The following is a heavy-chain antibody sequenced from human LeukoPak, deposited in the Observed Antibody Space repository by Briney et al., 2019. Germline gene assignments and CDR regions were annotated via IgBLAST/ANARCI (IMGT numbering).Heavy chain of an antibody. CDR2: IKSKTDGGTT. Sequence: GGSLRLSCAAYGFTFSNAWMNWVRQAPGKGLEWVGRIKSKTDGGTTDYAAPVKGRFTISRDDSKNTLYLQMNSLKTEDTAVYYCTTDLSPYYYGSGSPADYWGQGTLVTVSS. CDR3: TTDLSPYYYGSGSPADY. CDR1: GFTFSNAW. D-gene: IGHD3-10*01. V-gene: IGHV3-15*07. J-gene: IGHJ4*02.